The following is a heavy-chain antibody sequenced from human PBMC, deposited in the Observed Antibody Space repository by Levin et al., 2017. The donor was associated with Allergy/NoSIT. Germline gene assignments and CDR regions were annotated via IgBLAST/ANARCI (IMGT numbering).Heavy chain of an antibody. V-gene: IGHV3-9*01. D-gene: IGHD6-19*01. Sequence: SLKISCAASGFTFDDYAMHWVRQAPGKGLEWVSGISWNSGSIGYADSVKGRFTISRDNAKNSLYLQMNSLRAEDTALYYCAKDKGSGWYAEYFQHWGQGTLVTVSS. CDR2: ISWNSGSI. CDR1: GFTFDDYA. CDR3: AKDKGSGWYAEYFQH. J-gene: IGHJ1*01.